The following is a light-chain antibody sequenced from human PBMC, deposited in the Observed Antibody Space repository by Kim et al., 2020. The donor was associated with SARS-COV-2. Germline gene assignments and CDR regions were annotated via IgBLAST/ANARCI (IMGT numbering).Light chain of an antibody. CDR2: AAS. V-gene: IGKV1-39*01. Sequence: ASVGDRVTITCRASQSISSNLKWYQQIPGKAPKLLIYAASNLQSGVPSRFSGSGSGTDFTLTISSLQPEDFASYYCQESYSPGLTFGGGTKVDIK. J-gene: IGKJ4*01. CDR1: QSISSN. CDR3: QESYSPGLT.